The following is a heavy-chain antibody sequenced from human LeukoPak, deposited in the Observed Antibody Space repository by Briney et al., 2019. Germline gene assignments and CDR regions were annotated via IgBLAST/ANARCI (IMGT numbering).Heavy chain of an antibody. D-gene: IGHD5-12*01. Sequence: SETLSLTCTVSGGSISSYYWSWIRQPPGKGLEWIGYIYYSGSTNYNPSLKSRVTISVDTSKNQFSLKLSSVTAADTAVYYCARESGYDHYYGMDVWGQGTTVTVSS. CDR3: ARESGYDHYYGMDV. J-gene: IGHJ6*02. V-gene: IGHV4-59*01. CDR1: GGSISSYY. CDR2: IYYSGST.